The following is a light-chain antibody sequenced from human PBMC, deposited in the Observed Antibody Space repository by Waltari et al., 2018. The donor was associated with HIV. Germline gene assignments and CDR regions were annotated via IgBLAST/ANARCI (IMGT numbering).Light chain of an antibody. CDR2: DVS. J-gene: IGLJ3*02. V-gene: IGLV2-14*03. CDR1: SSDVGGYNY. Sequence: QSALTQPASVSGSPGQSITISCTGSSSDVGGYNYVSWYQQHPGKAPRRMIYDVSTQPSGVSDRVSGSKSGDTASLTISGLQAEDEADYYCESYTSTSVWVFGGGTRLTVL. CDR3: ESYTSTSVWV.